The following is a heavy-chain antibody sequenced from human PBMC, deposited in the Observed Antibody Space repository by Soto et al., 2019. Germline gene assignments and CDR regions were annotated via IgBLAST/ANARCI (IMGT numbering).Heavy chain of an antibody. Sequence: QVHLVQSGVEVKTPGASVKVSCQASGYTFFTYYISWVRQAPGQGLERMGWISTYSGDTKYAQKFRGRVTMTTDTSTTTAYLELRSLRSDDTAVYYCARHHGPTTSENWFDPWGQGTLVTVSS. CDR2: ISTYSGDT. V-gene: IGHV1-18*01. CDR1: GYTFFTYY. D-gene: IGHD5-12*01. J-gene: IGHJ5*02. CDR3: ARHHGPTTSENWFDP.